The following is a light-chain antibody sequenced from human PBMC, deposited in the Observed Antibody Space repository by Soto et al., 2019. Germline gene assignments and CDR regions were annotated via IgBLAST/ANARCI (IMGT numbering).Light chain of an antibody. Sequence: QSALAQPASVSGSPGQSITISCTGTSSDIGSYNLGSWYRQDPGKAPKLIIYEDNKRPSGVSNRFSGSKSGNTASLTISGLQAEDGADYYCCSYAGDSTWVFGGGTKLTVL. J-gene: IGLJ2*01. CDR2: EDN. CDR1: SSDIGSYNL. CDR3: CSYAGDSTWV. V-gene: IGLV2-23*01.